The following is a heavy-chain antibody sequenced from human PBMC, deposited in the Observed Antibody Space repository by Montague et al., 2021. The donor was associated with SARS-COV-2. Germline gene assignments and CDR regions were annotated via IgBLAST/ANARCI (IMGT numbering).Heavy chain of an antibody. D-gene: IGHD3-22*01. CDR1: GGSISSGSYY. CDR3: ARDGGIGDSGSNTWSYYYYGMDV. V-gene: IGHV4-61*02. J-gene: IGHJ6*02. CDR2: IYTSGST. Sequence: TLSLTCTVSGGSISSGSYYWSWIRQPAGKGLEWIGRIYTSGSTNYNPSLKGRVTISVDTSKNQFSLKLSSVTAADTAVYYCARDGGIGDSGSNTWSYYYYGMDVWGQGTTVIVSS.